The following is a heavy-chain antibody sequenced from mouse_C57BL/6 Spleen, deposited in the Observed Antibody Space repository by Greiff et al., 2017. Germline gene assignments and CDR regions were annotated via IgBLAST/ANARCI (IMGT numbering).Heavy chain of an antibody. V-gene: IGHV1-7*01. CDR2: INPSSGYT. J-gene: IGHJ2*01. Sequence: VQLQQSGAELAKPGASVKLSCKASGYTFTSYWMHWVKQRPGQGLEWIGYINPSSGYTKYNQKFKDKATLTADKSYSTAYMQLSSLTYEDSAVYYCARDTTVGFDYWGQGTTLTVSS. D-gene: IGHD1-1*01. CDR1: GYTFTSYW. CDR3: ARDTTVGFDY.